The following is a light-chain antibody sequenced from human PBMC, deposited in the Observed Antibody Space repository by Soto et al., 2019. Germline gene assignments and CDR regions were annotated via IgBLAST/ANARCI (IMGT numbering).Light chain of an antibody. CDR3: SSYAGISTLVV. V-gene: IGLV2-23*01. J-gene: IGLJ2*01. CDR2: EAN. CDR1: SSDVGSYNL. Sequence: QSALTQAASVSGSPGQSITISGTGTSSDVGSYNLVSWYQQHPGTAPKLIIYEANKRPSGLSTRFSGSKSGNTASLTISGLQAEDEADYFCSSYAGISTLVVFGGGTKLTVL.